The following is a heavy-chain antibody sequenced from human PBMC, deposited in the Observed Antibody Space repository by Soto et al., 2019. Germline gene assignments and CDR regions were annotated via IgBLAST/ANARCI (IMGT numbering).Heavy chain of an antibody. Sequence: QVQVVQSGAAEKKPGASVKVSCKASGYTFMNYAMYWVRKAPGQRLEWMGWINAGNGNTKYSQKLQGRVTITKDTSASTAYMELSSLESEETAVYYCARAVQRWGDVGGQGTTVTVSS. D-gene: IGHD5-18*01. CDR2: INAGNGNT. CDR1: GYTFMNYA. J-gene: IGHJ6*02. CDR3: ARAVQRWGDV. V-gene: IGHV1-3*05.